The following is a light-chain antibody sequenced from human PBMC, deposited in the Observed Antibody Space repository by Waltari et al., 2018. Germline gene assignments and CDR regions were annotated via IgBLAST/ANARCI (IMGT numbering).Light chain of an antibody. CDR3: TSQTDDGVVL. CDR2: DVT. CDR1: GSAFECSDF. V-gene: IGLV2-14*03. J-gene: IGLJ3*02. Sequence: QSALTQPASVSGSPGQSITISCTGIGSAFECSDFVSWYQHHPGKAPQVIIYDVTNRPSGISDRFSASKSANTASLTISGLQPEDEGDYYCTSQTDDGVVLFGGGTQVTVL.